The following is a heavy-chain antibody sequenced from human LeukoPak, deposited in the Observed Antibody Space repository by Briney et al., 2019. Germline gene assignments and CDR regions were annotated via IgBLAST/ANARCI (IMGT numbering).Heavy chain of an antibody. CDR1: GGSISSGGYY. CDR2: IYHSGST. V-gene: IGHV4-31*03. Sequence: SETLSLTCTVSGGSISSGGYYWSWIRQHPGKGLEWIGEIYHSGSTNYNPSLKSRVTISVDKSKNQFSLKLSSVTAADTAVYYCARSLYGGNSHYFDYWGQGTLVTVSS. J-gene: IGHJ4*02. CDR3: ARSLYGGNSHYFDY. D-gene: IGHD4-23*01.